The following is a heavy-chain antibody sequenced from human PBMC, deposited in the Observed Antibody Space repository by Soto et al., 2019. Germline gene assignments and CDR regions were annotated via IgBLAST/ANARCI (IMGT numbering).Heavy chain of an antibody. V-gene: IGHV4-31*03. CDR1: DGSISSGGDY. CDR3: ARGFRVTVTTLKVFDI. D-gene: IGHD4-17*01. CDR2: IYYSGST. Sequence: SETMSLTSTVADGSISSGGDYWSWIRQHPGKGLEWIGYIYYSGSTYYNPSLKSRVTISVDTSKNQFSLKLSSVTAADTAVYYCARGFRVTVTTLKVFDIWGQGTMVTVSS. J-gene: IGHJ3*02.